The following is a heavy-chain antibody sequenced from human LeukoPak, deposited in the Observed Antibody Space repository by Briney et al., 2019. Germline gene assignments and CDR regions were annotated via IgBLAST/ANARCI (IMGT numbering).Heavy chain of an antibody. CDR2: TSDAAGTT. CDR3: AKGEFWSAYYN. Sequence: GRSLRLSCAASGFTFSTFAMNWVRQAPGKGLEWVSTTSDAAGTTYYADSVRGRFTISRDNSKNTLYLQMNSLRAEDTAVYYCAKGEFWSAYYNWGQGTLVTVSS. V-gene: IGHV3-23*01. J-gene: IGHJ4*02. CDR1: GFTFSTFA. D-gene: IGHD3-3*01.